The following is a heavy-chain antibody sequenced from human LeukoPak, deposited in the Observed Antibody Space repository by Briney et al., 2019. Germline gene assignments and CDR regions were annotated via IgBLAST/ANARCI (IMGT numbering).Heavy chain of an antibody. CDR1: GGSISNFY. D-gene: IGHD6-19*01. CDR2: IHIRGST. V-gene: IGHV4-4*07. CDR3: VRDGTGDSSGWHL. Sequence: PSETLSLTCTVSGGSISNFYWGWIRQPAAKGLEWIGRIHIRGSTDYSPSLKSRVSMSVDTSKNQFFLRLRSVTAADTAVYYCVRDGTGDSSGWHLWGQGTLVTVSS. J-gene: IGHJ4*02.